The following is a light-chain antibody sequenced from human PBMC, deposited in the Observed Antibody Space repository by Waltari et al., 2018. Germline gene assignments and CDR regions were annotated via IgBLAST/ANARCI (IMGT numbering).Light chain of an antibody. CDR1: ISNIGDNY. J-gene: IGLJ3*02. CDR3: AAWDDSLSGWV. Sequence: QSVLTQPPSASGTPGQGVTISCSGSISNIGDNYVYWYQQFPGTSPELLIHRNNQRPSGVPDRFSGSKSGTSAFLVISGLRSEDEADYHCAAWDDSLSGWVFGGGTKLTVL. CDR2: RNN. V-gene: IGLV1-47*01.